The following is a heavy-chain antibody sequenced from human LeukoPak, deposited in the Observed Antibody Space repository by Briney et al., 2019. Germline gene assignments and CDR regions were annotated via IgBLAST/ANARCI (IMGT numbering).Heavy chain of an antibody. Sequence: PQASVKVSCKASGYTFTGYYMHWVRQAPGQGLEWMGWINPNSGGTNYAQKFQGRVTMTRDTSISTAYMELSRLRSDDTAVYYCARAQIVATIDGYFDYWGQGTLVTVSS. D-gene: IGHD5-12*01. J-gene: IGHJ4*02. CDR2: INPNSGGT. CDR1: GYTFTGYY. V-gene: IGHV1-2*02. CDR3: ARAQIVATIDGYFDY.